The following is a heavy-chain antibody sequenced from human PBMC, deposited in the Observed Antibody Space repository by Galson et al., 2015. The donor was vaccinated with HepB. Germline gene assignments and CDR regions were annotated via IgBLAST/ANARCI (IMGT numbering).Heavy chain of an antibody. J-gene: IGHJ5*02. CDR3: ARDRLRIAARPAGSAVHWFDP. D-gene: IGHD6-6*01. CDR2: IDSGGTDT. CDR1: GFTFSSYW. Sequence: SLRLSCAASGFTFSSYWLHWVRQAPGKGLVWVSGIDSGGTDTRYADSVKGRFTISRDNAQNTLYLQMNSLRAEDTAVYYCARDRLRIAARPAGSAVHWFDPWGQGTLVTVSS. V-gene: IGHV3-74*01.